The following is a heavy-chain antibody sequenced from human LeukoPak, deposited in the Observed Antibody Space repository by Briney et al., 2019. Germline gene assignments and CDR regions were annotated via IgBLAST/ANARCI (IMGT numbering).Heavy chain of an antibody. CDR3: ARVRVNMYYYYMDV. Sequence: SETLSLTCTVSGGSISSHYWSWIRQPPGKGVEWIGYIYYSGSTNYNPSLKSRVTISVDTSKNQFSLKLSSVTAADTAVYYCARVRVNMYYYYMDVWGKGTTVTVSS. D-gene: IGHD1/OR15-1a*01. CDR1: GGSISSHY. CDR2: IYYSGST. J-gene: IGHJ6*03. V-gene: IGHV4-59*11.